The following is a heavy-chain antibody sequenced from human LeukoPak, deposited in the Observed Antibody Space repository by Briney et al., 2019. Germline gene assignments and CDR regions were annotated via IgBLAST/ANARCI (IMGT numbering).Heavy chain of an antibody. D-gene: IGHD3-10*01. Sequence: GGSLRLSCAASGFTFSDAWMYWVRQAPGKGLEWVGRIKSEIDGGTTDYAAPVKGRFTISRDDSKNTLYLQMNSLKTEDTAVYYCTTALLVGEYFDYWGQGTLVTVSS. CDR3: TTALLVGEYFDY. J-gene: IGHJ4*02. CDR1: GFTFSDAW. CDR2: IKSEIDGGTT. V-gene: IGHV3-15*01.